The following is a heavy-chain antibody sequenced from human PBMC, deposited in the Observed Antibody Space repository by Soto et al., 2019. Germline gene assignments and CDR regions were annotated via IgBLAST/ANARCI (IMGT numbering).Heavy chain of an antibody. D-gene: IGHD3-22*01. Sequence: GESLKISCKGSGYSFTSYWISWVRQMPGKGLEWMGRIDPSDSYTSYSPSFEGHVTVSRDKSISTAYLQWSSLEASDTAMYYCARRDSSGPDCWGQGTLVTVSS. J-gene: IGHJ4*02. V-gene: IGHV5-10-1*01. CDR2: IDPSDSYT. CDR1: GYSFTSYW. CDR3: ARRDSSGPDC.